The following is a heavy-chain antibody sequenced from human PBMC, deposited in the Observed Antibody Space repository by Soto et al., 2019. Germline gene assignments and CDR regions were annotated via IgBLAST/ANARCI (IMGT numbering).Heavy chain of an antibody. J-gene: IGHJ6*02. CDR2: IIPIYGTA. Sequence: QVQLVQSGAEVKKPGSSVKVSCKASGGTFSSFTISWVRQAPGQGLEWMGGIIPIYGTANYAQKFQGRVTITADASTRTAYMELSSLRSDDTAVYYCAKDRRADWESYYYSAMDVWGQGTTVTVSS. V-gene: IGHV1-69*01. CDR1: GGTFSSFT. D-gene: IGHD1-26*01. CDR3: AKDRRADWESYYYSAMDV.